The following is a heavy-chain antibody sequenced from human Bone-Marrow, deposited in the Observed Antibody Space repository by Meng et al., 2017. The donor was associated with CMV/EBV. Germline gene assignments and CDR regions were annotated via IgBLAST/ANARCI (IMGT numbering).Heavy chain of an antibody. CDR3: ARETRGQQLVLGSWFDP. CDR2: IILILGFA. CDR1: GSTFSTYA. Sequence: SVKVSCKASGSTFSTYAISWVRQAPGQGLEWMGGIILILGFANYAQKFQGRVTITADRSTSTAYMELSSLRSEDTAVYYCARETRGQQLVLGSWFDPWGQGTRVTVSS. D-gene: IGHD6-13*01. J-gene: IGHJ5*02. V-gene: IGHV1-69*10.